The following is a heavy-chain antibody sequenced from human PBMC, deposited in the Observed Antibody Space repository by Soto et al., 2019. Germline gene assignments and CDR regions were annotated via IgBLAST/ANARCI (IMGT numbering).Heavy chain of an antibody. CDR3: ARDVNCSSTSCYTRIDY. CDR1: GFTFSSYS. D-gene: IGHD2-2*02. CDR2: ISSSSSYI. V-gene: IGHV3-21*01. Sequence: VGSLRLSCAASGFTFSSYSMNWVRQAPGKGLEWVSSISSSSSYIYYADSVKGRFTISRDNAKNSLYLQMNSLRAEDTAVYYCARDVNCSSTSCYTRIDYWGQGTLVTVS. J-gene: IGHJ4*02.